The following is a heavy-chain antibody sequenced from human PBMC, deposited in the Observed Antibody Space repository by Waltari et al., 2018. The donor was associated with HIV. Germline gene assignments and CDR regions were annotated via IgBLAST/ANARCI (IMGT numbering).Heavy chain of an antibody. CDR2: VSSDGNTT. CDR3: VRQYNISRYFDY. Sequence: DVHLVETGGGLVQPGGSLRLSCAASGFIFNNYWMHWVRQVPGKGLVWVSRVSSDGNTTTYADAVKGRFTVSRDNAKNTLYLQMNSLRAEDTAIYYCVRQYNISRYFDYWGQGTLVTVSS. CDR1: GFIFNNYW. D-gene: IGHD3-3*02. V-gene: IGHV3-74*01. J-gene: IGHJ4*02.